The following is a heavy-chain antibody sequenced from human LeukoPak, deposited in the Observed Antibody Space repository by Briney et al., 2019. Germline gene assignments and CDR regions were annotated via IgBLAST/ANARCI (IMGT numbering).Heavy chain of an antibody. CDR3: ARTSFPYDYVWGTYLLS. CDR2: INPNSGGT. D-gene: IGHD3-16*01. CDR1: GFTFSSDA. J-gene: IGHJ4*02. V-gene: IGHV1-2*02. Sequence: GGSLRLSCAASGFTFSSDAMHWVRQAPGQGLEWMGWINPNSGGTNYAQKFQGRVTMTRDTSISTAYMELSRLRSDDTAVYYCARTSFPYDYVWGTYLLSWGQGTLVTVSS.